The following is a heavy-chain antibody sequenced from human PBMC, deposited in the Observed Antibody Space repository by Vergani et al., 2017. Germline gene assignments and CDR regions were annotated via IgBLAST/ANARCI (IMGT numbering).Heavy chain of an antibody. CDR2: IRWNSGSI. CDR1: GFTFDDYA. D-gene: IGHD1-14*01. V-gene: IGHV3-9*01. Sequence: EVQLVESGGGLVQPGRSLRLSCAASGFTFDDYAMHWVRQAPGKGLEWVSGIRWNSGSIGYADSVKGRFTISRDNAKNSLYLQMNSLRAEDTALYYCAKDMSGSEVWGQGTLVTVSS. CDR3: AKDMSGSEV. J-gene: IGHJ4*02.